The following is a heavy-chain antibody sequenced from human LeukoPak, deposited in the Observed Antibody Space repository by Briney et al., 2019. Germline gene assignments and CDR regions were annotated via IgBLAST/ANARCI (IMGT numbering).Heavy chain of an antibody. D-gene: IGHD2-2*01. J-gene: IGHJ5*02. V-gene: IGHV4-38-2*02. CDR2: IYHSGSA. CDR1: GYSISSGYQ. CDR3: ARDPRWLTPDCTSTSCYENYFDP. Sequence: SETLSLTCGVSGYSISSGYQWAWIRQSPGKGLEWIGSIYHSGSAHYNPSLRSRFTISVETSKNQFSLNMYSVNAADTAVYYCARDPRWLTPDCTSTSCYENYFDPWGQGTLVTVSS.